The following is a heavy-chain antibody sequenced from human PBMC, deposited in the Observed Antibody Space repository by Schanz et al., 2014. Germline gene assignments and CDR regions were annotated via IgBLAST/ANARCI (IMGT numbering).Heavy chain of an antibody. CDR2: IFFRGST. Sequence: QVQLQESGPGLVKPSQTLSLTCAVSGGSISSGVYSWSWIRQPPGKGLEWIGYIFFRGSTYYTPSLKSRVTTATDTSKNQCSLRPTSGTAADTAVYYCYGMDVWGQGTTVTVSS. CDR3: YGMDV. CDR1: GGSISSGVYS. V-gene: IGHV4-30-4*07. J-gene: IGHJ6*02.